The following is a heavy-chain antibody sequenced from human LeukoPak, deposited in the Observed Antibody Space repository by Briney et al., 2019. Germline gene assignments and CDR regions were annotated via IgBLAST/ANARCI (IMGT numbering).Heavy chain of an antibody. CDR2: ISAYNGNT. CDR1: GYTFTSYG. D-gene: IGHD6-13*01. J-gene: IGHJ4*02. V-gene: IGHV1-18*01. Sequence: GASVKVSCKASGYTFTSYGISWVRQAPGQGLEWMGWISAYNGNTNYAQKFQGRVTMTRDTSISTAYMELSRLRSDDTAVYYCARDLGGQAGTVDYWGQGTLVTVSS. CDR3: ARDLGGQAGTVDY.